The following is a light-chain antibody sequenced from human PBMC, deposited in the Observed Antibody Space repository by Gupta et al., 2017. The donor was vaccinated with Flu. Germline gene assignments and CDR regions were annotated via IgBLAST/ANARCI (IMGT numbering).Light chain of an antibody. CDR3: QHYGSSPYI. Sequence: EIVLMQSPGTLSLSPGERATLSCRASQSVSSSSLAWYQQKPGQAPRLVLYGGSTRATGIPDRFSGSGSGTDFALTIGRLEPEDFAVYYCQHYGSSPYIFGQGTKVEIK. V-gene: IGKV3-20*01. CDR2: GGS. CDR1: QSVSSSS. J-gene: IGKJ2*01.